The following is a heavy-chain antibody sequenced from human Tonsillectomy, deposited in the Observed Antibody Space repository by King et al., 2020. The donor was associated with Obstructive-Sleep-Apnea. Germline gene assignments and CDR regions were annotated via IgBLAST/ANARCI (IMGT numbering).Heavy chain of an antibody. J-gene: IGHJ6*02. CDR3: ARDKYAEDPLLYGMDV. D-gene: IGHD2-2*01. CDR1: RFYCFV. CDR2: MSFDGSAK. V-gene: IGHV3-30*14. Sequence: VQLVESGGGVVQPGRSLRLSCAASRFYCFVFHCVRQAPGKGLEWVAAMSFDGSAKYYADSVKGRFTISRDNSKYTLYLQMNSLRHEDTALYYCARDKYAEDPLLYGMDVWGQGTTVTVSS.